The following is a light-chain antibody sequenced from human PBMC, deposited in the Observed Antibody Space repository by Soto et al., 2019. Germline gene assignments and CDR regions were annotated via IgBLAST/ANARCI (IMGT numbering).Light chain of an antibody. Sequence: QSVLTQPPSASGTPGQRVTISCSGGSSNIGINTVNWYQQLPGTAPKVLIYTDNERPSGVPDRFSGSKSGTSASLAINGLQSGDEADYHCSSYTNRDTLVFGGGTKLTVL. J-gene: IGLJ3*02. CDR1: SSNIGINT. CDR2: TDN. V-gene: IGLV1-44*01. CDR3: SSYTNRDTLV.